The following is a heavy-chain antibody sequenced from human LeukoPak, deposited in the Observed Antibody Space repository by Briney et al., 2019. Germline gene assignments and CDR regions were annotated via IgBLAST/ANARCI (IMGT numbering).Heavy chain of an antibody. D-gene: IGHD3-10*01. CDR1: GFTFSSYE. CDR3: ARPIGYAGTGSYYGY. V-gene: IGHV3-48*03. Sequence: GGSLRLSCEASGFTFSSYEMNWVRQAPGKGPEWVSYISGGGDTLHYADSVKGQFTISRDNAKKTLFLQMNTLRAEDTAVYYCARPIGYAGTGSYYGYWGQGTLVTVSS. J-gene: IGHJ4*02. CDR2: ISGGGDTL.